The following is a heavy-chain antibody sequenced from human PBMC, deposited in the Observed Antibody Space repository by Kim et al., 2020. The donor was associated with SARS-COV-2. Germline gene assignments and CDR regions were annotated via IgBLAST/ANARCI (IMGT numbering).Heavy chain of an antibody. CDR2: INTNTGNP. CDR1: GYTFTSYA. V-gene: IGHV7-4-1*02. CDR3: AKERGDYGANWFDP. J-gene: IGHJ5*02. D-gene: IGHD4-17*01. Sequence: ASVKVSCKASGYTFTSYAMNWVRQAPGQGLEWMGWINTNTGNPTYAQGFTGRFVFSLDTSVSTAYLQISSLKAEDTAVYYCAKERGDYGANWFDPWGQGTLVTVSS.